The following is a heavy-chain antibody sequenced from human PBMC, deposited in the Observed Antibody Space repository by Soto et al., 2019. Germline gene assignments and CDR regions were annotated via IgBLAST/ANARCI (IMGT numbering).Heavy chain of an antibody. V-gene: IGHV1-46*03. CDR3: ARVWLQVPGYYHYGMDV. CDR2: INPSGGST. D-gene: IGHD5-12*01. Sequence: ASVKVSCKASGYTFTSYYMHWVRQAPGQGLEWMGIINPSGGSTSYAQKFQGRVTMTRDTSTSTVYMELSSLRSEETAVYYCARVWLQVPGYYHYGMDVRGQGTTLTV. J-gene: IGHJ6*02. CDR1: GYTFTSYY.